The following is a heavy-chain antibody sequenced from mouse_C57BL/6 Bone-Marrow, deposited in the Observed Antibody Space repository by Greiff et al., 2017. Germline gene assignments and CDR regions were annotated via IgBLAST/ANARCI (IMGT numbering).Heavy chain of an antibody. V-gene: IGHV1-81*01. CDR2: IYPRSGNT. Sequence: QVQLQQSGAELARPGASVKLSCKASGYTFTSYGISWVKQRTGQGLEWIGEIYPRSGNTYYNEKFKGKATLTADKSYSTAYMELRSLTSEDSAVYFCARDSNYGDCAMDYWGQGTSVTVSS. D-gene: IGHD2-5*01. J-gene: IGHJ4*01. CDR1: GYTFTSYG. CDR3: ARDSNYGDCAMDY.